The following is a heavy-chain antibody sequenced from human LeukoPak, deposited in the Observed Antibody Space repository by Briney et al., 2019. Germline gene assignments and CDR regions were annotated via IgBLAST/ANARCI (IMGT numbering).Heavy chain of an antibody. Sequence: GRSLRLSCAASGFTFDDYAMHWVRQAPGKGLEWVSGISWNSGSIGYADSVKGRFTISRDNAKNSLYLQMNSLRAEDMALYYCAKDVDTAMVGTFDYWGQGTLVTVSS. V-gene: IGHV3-9*03. CDR2: ISWNSGSI. D-gene: IGHD5-18*01. CDR3: AKDVDTAMVGTFDY. J-gene: IGHJ4*02. CDR1: GFTFDDYA.